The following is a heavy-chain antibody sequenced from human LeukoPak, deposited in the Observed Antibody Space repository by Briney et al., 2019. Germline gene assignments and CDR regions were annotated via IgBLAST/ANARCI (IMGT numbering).Heavy chain of an antibody. V-gene: IGHV3-21*01. Sequence: GGSLRLSCAASGFTFSSYSMNWIRQAPGKGLEWVSSISSSSSNIYYAASVKRRFTIAKDTNNNLPYLQMNSMAANATAVYYCARDMGSYYPYYYYYMDVWGKGTTVTVSS. CDR3: ARDMGSYYPYYYYYMDV. D-gene: IGHD1-26*01. CDR1: GFTFSSYS. J-gene: IGHJ6*03. CDR2: ISSSSSNI.